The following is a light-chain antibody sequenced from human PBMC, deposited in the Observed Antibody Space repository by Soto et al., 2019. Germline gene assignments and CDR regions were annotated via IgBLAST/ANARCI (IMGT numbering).Light chain of an antibody. CDR1: SSNIGSNY. CDR2: RNN. Sequence: SLPAQPPPTSRTPGQRGTNAFSGRSSNIGSNYVYWYQQLPGTAPKLLIYRNNQRPSGVPDRFSGSKSGTSASLAISGLRSEDEADYYCAAWDDSLSVYVFGTGTKVT. J-gene: IGLJ1*01. V-gene: IGLV1-47*01. CDR3: AAWDDSLSVYV.